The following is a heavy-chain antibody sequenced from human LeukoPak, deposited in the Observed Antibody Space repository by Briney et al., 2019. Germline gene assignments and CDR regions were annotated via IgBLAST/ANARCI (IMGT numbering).Heavy chain of an antibody. V-gene: IGHV1-2*04. CDR2: INPNSGDT. CDR1: GYTFTGYY. D-gene: IGHD3-10*01. J-gene: IGHJ5*02. CDR3: ARNHRSGSYDHWFDP. Sequence: ASVKVSCKASGYTFTGYYIHWVRQAPGQGLEWMGWINPNSGDTSYAQKFQGWVTMTRDTSISTVYMELTRLRSDDTAVYYCARNHRSGSYDHWFDPWGQGTLVTVSS.